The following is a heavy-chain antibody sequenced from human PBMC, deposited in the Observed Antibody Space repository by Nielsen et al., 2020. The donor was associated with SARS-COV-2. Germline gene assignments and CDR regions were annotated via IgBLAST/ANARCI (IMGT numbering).Heavy chain of an antibody. CDR3: ARDSSGWYYFDF. D-gene: IGHD6-19*01. J-gene: IGHJ4*02. V-gene: IGHV3-33*01. CDR2: IWYDGSNK. CDR1: GFTFSSYG. Sequence: GGSLRLSCAASGFTFSSYGMHWVRQAPGKGLEWVAVIWYDGSNKYYADSVKGRFTISRDNSKNTLYLQMNSLRAEDTAVYYCARDSSGWYYFDFWGQGTLVTVSS.